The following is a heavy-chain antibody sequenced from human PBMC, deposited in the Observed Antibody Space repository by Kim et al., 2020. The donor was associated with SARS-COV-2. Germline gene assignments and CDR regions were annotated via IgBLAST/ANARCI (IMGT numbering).Heavy chain of an antibody. Sequence: ASVKVSCKASGYTFTSYYMHWVRQAPGQGLEWMGIINPSGGSTSYAQKFQGRVTMTRDTSTSTVYMELSSLRSEDTAVYYCARGSPYDFWSGYSYRLPDYWGQGTLVTVSS. CDR3: ARGSPYDFWSGYSYRLPDY. CDR2: INPSGGST. J-gene: IGHJ4*02. CDR1: GYTFTSYY. D-gene: IGHD3-3*01. V-gene: IGHV1-46*01.